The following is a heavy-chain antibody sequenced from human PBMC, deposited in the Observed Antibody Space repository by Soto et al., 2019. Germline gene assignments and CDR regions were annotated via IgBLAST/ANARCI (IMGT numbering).Heavy chain of an antibody. J-gene: IGHJ4*02. V-gene: IGHV4-39*01. CDR1: GVSITSGPYY. CDR3: ARPLNDTYSSGNYFNFDY. Sequence: PSETLSLTCTVSGVSITSGPYYWGWIRQPPGKGLEWIGSIYFRGSTYHNPSLKSRVIISVDTSKNQFSLKLTSVTAADTAVYYCARPLNDTYSSGNYFNFDYWGQGALVTVSS. D-gene: IGHD3-10*01. CDR2: IYFRGST.